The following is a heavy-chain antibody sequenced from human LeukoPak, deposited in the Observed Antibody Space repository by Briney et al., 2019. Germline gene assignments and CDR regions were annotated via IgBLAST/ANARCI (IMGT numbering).Heavy chain of an antibody. CDR3: ARDTQYSSSSGPTSGFDY. Sequence: SETLSLTCTVSGVSISSSSYYWGWLRRPPGKGLEWIGSIYYSGSTYYNPALKSRVTISVDTSKNQFSLKLSSVTAADTAVYYCARDTQYSSSSGPTSGFDYWGQGTLVTVSS. V-gene: IGHV4-39*07. D-gene: IGHD6-6*01. CDR1: GVSISSSSYY. J-gene: IGHJ4*02. CDR2: IYYSGST.